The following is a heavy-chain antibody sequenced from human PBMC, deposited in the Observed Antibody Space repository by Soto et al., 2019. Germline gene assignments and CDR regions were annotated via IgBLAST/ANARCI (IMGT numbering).Heavy chain of an antibody. CDR1: GGTFSSYA. CDR3: ARGLGAYRKQQLRIYYFDY. Sequence: QVQLVQSGAEVKKPGSSVKVSCKASGGTFSSYAISWVRQAPGQGLEWMGGIIPIFGTANYAQKFQGRVTITADESTSAAYRELSSLRSEDTAVYYCARGLGAYRKQQLRIYYFDYWGKGTLVTVSS. J-gene: IGHJ4*02. D-gene: IGHD6-13*01. V-gene: IGHV1-69*12. CDR2: IIPIFGTA.